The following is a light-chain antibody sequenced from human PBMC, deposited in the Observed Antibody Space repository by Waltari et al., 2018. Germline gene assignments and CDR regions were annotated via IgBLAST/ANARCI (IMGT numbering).Light chain of an antibody. V-gene: IGKV1-39*01. J-gene: IGKJ4*01. CDR1: QSISSY. Sequence: EIQMTQSPSSLSASVGDRVTITCRASQSISSYLNWYQQKPGKAPKLLIYAASSLQSGVPSRFSGSGSGTDFTLTISSLRPEDFATYFCQQTYTAPLTFGGGTKVDI. CDR3: QQTYTAPLT. CDR2: AAS.